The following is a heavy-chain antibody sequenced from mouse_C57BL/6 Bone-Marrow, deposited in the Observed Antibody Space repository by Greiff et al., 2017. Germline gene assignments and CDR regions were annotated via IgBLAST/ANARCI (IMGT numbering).Heavy chain of an antibody. CDR3: ARHAGGMDY. CDR1: GFSFTSYG. D-gene: IGHD3-1*01. J-gene: IGHJ4*01. Sequence: VQLQESGPGLVAPSPSLSITCTVSGFSFTSYGVHWVRQPPGQGLEWLVVIWSDGSTTYNSALNSRRSISKDNSKSQVFLKMNSLHTDDTAMYYCARHAGGMDYWGQGTSVIVSS. CDR2: IWSDGST. V-gene: IGHV2-6-1*01.